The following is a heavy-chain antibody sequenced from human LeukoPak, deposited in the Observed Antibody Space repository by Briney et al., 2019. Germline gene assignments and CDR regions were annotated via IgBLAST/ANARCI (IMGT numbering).Heavy chain of an antibody. CDR3: AKGSRGDF. CDR2: IKHDGSEK. J-gene: IGHJ4*02. V-gene: IGHV3-7*05. D-gene: IGHD3-16*01. Sequence: GGSLGLSCASSGFTFSAYWMSWARQSAGKGLEWVANIKHDGSEKYYVDSVKGRFTISRDNAKNPLYLQMNSLRVEDTAVYYCAKGSRGDFWGQGTLVTVSS. CDR1: GFTFSAYW.